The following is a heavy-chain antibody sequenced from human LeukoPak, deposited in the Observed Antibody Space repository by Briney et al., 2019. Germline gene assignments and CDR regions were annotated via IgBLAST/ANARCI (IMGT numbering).Heavy chain of an antibody. J-gene: IGHJ6*03. CDR3: ARVRYFDWPYYMDV. V-gene: IGHV1-8*03. CDR1: GYTFTSYG. Sequence: GASVKVSCKASGYTFTSYGINWVRQATGQGLEWMGWMNPNSGNTGYAQKFQGRVTITRNTSISTAYMELSSLRSEDTAVYYCARVRYFDWPYYMDVWGKGTTVTVSS. CDR2: MNPNSGNT. D-gene: IGHD3-9*01.